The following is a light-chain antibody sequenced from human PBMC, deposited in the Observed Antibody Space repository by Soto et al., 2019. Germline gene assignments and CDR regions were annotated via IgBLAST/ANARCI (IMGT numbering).Light chain of an antibody. J-gene: IGLJ1*01. CDR2: QVN. CDR3: SSFAGCYSPYV. V-gene: IGLV2-8*01. Sequence: QSALTQPPSASGSPGQSVTISCTGTSSDIGVYDFVSWYRQHPGKAPKVIIYQVNKRPSGVPDRFSGSKSGNTASLTVSGLRPEDEADYFCSSFAGCYSPYVFGTGTKLIVL. CDR1: SSDIGVYDF.